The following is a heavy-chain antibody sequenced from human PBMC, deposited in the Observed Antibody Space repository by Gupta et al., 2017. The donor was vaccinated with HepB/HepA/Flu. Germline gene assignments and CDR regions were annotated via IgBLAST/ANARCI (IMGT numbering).Heavy chain of an antibody. D-gene: IGHD5-24*01. CDR2: IYYSGST. CDR1: GGSISSGDYY. CDR3: AREIASRDGYNHFDY. V-gene: IGHV4-30-4*01. Sequence: QVQLQESGPGLVKPSQTLSLTCTVSGGSISSGDYYWSWIRQPPGKGLEWIGYIYYSGSTYYNPSLKSRVTISVDTSKNQFSLKLSSVTAADTAVYYCAREIASRDGYNHFDYWGQGTLVTVSS. J-gene: IGHJ4*02.